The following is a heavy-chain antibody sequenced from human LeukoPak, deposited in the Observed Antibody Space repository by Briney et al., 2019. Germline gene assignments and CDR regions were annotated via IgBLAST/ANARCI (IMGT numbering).Heavy chain of an antibody. CDR3: ARDLASKDYGNYNY. CDR1: GFTSSSYG. J-gene: IGHJ4*02. D-gene: IGHD4-11*01. CDR2: INPNSGGT. V-gene: IGHV1-2*02. Sequence: GGSLRLSCAASGFTSSSYGMHWVRQAPGQGLEWMGWINPNSGGTNYAQKFQGRVTMTRDTSISTAYMELSRLRSDDTAVYYCARDLASKDYGNYNYWGQGTLVTVSS.